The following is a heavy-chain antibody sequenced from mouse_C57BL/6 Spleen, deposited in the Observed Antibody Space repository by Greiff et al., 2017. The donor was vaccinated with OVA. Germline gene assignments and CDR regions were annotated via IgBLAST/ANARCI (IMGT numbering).Heavy chain of an antibody. V-gene: IGHV1-18*01. CDR1: GYTFTDYN. D-gene: IGHD1-1*01. Sequence: VQLQQSGPELVKPGASVKIPCKASGYTFTDYNMDWVKQSHGKSLEWIGDINPNDGGTIYNQKFKGKATLTVDKSSSTAYMELRSLTSEDTADYYCARTTYYGSSPYAMDDWGQGTSVTVSS. J-gene: IGHJ4*01. CDR3: ARTTYYGSSPYAMDD. CDR2: INPNDGGT.